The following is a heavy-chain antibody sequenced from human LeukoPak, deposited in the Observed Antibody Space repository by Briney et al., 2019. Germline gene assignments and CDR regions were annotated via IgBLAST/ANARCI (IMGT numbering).Heavy chain of an antibody. CDR3: ARGTYYSGSGPGNWFDP. D-gene: IGHD3-10*01. Sequence: GGSLRLSCTPSGFSLSDYYMNWIRQSPRRGLEWVSHITRKDAIEYADSVRGRFTISRDNANNLLYLQMDSLRSEDTAVYYCARGTYYSGSGPGNWFDPWGHGTLVTVSS. CDR1: GFSLSDYY. V-gene: IGHV3-11*01. J-gene: IGHJ5*02. CDR2: ITRKDAI.